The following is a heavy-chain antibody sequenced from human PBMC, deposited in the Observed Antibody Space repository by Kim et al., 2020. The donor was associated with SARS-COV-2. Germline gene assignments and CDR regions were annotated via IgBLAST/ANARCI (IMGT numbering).Heavy chain of an antibody. J-gene: IGHJ2*01. CDR3: AREGPYGSGSLAYWYFDL. CDR2: IIPIFGTA. V-gene: IGHV1-69*13. Sequence: SVKVSCKASGGTFSSYAISWVRQAPGQGLEWMGGIIPIFGTANYAQKFQGRVTITADESTSTAYMELSSLRSEDTAVYYCAREGPYGSGSLAYWYFDLWGRGTLVTVSS. CDR1: GGTFSSYA. D-gene: IGHD3-10*01.